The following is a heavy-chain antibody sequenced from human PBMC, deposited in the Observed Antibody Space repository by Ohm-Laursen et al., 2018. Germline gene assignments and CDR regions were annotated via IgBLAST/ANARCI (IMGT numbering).Heavy chain of an antibody. CDR1: GFTFSSYC. D-gene: IGHD3-22*01. Sequence: SLRLSCAASGFTFSSYCISWVRQAPGKGLEWVANIKQDGSEKYYVDSVKGRFTISRDNAKNSLYLQMNSLRAEDTAVYYCARVGYYDSSGYSTYWYFDLWGRGTLVTVSS. J-gene: IGHJ2*01. V-gene: IGHV3-7*01. CDR2: IKQDGSEK. CDR3: ARVGYYDSSGYSTYWYFDL.